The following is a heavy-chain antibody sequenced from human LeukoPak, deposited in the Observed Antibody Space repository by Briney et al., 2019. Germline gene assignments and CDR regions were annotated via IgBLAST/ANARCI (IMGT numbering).Heavy chain of an antibody. J-gene: IGHJ3*02. V-gene: IGHV3-11*01. D-gene: IGHD3-22*01. CDR2: IRGSGGDS. Sequence: GGSLRLSCAASGFTFSRDAMSWIRQAPGKGLEWVAYIRGSGGDSYHTDSVKGRFTTSRDNAKTSVYLQMNSLRAEDTAVYYCARTSSSGYYYRDAFDIWGQGTMFTVSP. CDR1: GFTFSRDA. CDR3: ARTSSSGYYYRDAFDI.